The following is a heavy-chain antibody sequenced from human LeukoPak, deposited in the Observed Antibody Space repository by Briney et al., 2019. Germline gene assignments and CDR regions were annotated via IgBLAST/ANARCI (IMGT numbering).Heavy chain of an antibody. CDR2: ISGSGGST. CDR1: GFTFNNYA. CDR3: ASAPGYYYDY. J-gene: IGHJ4*02. Sequence: RAGGSLRLSCPASGFTFNNYAMIWVRQAPGKGLEWVSGISGSGGSTYYADSVKGRFRISRDNSKNTLYLQMNGLRVDDTAVYYCASAPGYYYDYWGQGTLVTVSS. D-gene: IGHD3-10*01. V-gene: IGHV3-23*01.